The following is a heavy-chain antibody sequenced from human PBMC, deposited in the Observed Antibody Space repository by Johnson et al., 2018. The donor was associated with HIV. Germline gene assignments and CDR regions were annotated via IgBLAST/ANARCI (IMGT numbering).Heavy chain of an antibody. J-gene: IGHJ3*02. Sequence: QVQLVESGGGVVQPGRSLRLSCAASGFTFSSYGMHWVRQAPGKGLEWVAVISYDGSNKYYVDSLKGRFTISRDNSKNTLYLQMGSLRAEDMAVYYCARVCWGSYRYPCHDAFDIWGQGTMVTVSS. CDR1: GFTFSSYG. CDR2: ISYDGSNK. V-gene: IGHV3-30*03. D-gene: IGHD3-16*02. CDR3: ARVCWGSYRYPCHDAFDI.